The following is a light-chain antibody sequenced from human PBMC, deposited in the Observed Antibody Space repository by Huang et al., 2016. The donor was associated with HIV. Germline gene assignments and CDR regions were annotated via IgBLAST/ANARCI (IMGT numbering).Light chain of an antibody. CDR1: QSVSSN. CDR2: AAS. CDR3: QQYNDWPRT. V-gene: IGKV3-15*01. Sequence: EIVMTQSPATLSVSPGERVTLSCRAGQSVSSNLAWYQNPPGQAPRLLLYAASTRATGIPARFSGSGSGTDFTLTISSLQSEDFAVYFCQQYNDWPRTFGQGTKVEIK. J-gene: IGKJ1*01.